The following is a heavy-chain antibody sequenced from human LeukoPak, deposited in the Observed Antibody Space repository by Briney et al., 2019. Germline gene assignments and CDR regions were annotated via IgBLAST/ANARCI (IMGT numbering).Heavy chain of an antibody. CDR3: ARVSRFVVVPAAGYFQH. D-gene: IGHD2-2*01. CDR1: GGSISSYY. V-gene: IGHV4-4*09. Sequence: SETLSLTCTVSGGSISSYYWSWIRQPPGKGLEWIGYIHTSGSTNYNPSLKGRVTVSVDTSKNQFSLKLSSVTAADTAVYYCARVSRFVVVPAAGYFQHWGQGTLVTVSS. CDR2: IHTSGST. J-gene: IGHJ1*01.